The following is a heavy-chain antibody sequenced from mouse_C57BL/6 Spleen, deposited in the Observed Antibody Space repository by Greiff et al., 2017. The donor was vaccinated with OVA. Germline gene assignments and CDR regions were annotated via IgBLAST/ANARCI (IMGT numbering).Heavy chain of an antibody. D-gene: IGHD1-1*01. V-gene: IGHV1-69*01. J-gene: IGHJ2*01. CDR1: GYTFTSYW. CDR3: ARGGYYYGSSYFYY. CDR2: IDPSDSYT. Sequence: QVQLQQPGAELVMPGASVKLSCKASGYTFTSYWMHWVKQRPGQGLAWIGEIDPSDSYTNYNQKFKGKSTLTVDKSSSTAYMQLSSLTSEDSAVYYCARGGYYYGSSYFYYWGQGTTLTVSS.